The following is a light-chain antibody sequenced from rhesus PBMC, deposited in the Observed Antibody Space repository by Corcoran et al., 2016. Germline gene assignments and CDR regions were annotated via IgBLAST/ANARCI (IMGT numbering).Light chain of an antibody. CDR3: QHGYGTPLT. J-gene: IGKJ4*01. Sequence: DIQMTQSPSSLSASVGDRVTITCRASENVNNYLNWYQQKPGKAPKLLIYKASTLQRGVTSRFSGSGSGTDYTFTISSLQPEDVATYYCQHGYGTPLTFGGGTKVELK. CDR2: KAS. V-gene: IGKV1-74*01. CDR1: ENVNNY.